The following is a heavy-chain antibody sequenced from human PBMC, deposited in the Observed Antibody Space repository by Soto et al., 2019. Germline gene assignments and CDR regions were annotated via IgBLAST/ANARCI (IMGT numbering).Heavy chain of an antibody. Sequence: PSETLSLTCTVSGGSISSGGCYWSWIRKHPGKGLEWIGYIYYSGSTYYNPSLKSRVTISVDTSKNQFSLKLSSVTAADTAVYYCARDSGIAARPGGYYSDYWGQGTLVTVSS. CDR1: GGSISSGGCY. D-gene: IGHD6-6*01. CDR2: IYYSGST. CDR3: ARDSGIAARPGGYYSDY. J-gene: IGHJ4*02. V-gene: IGHV4-31*03.